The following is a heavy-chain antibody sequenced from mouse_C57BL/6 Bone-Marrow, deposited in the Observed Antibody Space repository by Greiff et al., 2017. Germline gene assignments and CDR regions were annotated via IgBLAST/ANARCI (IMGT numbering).Heavy chain of an antibody. J-gene: IGHJ4*01. CDR2: IWRGGST. CDR3: AKTSDYGDYYAMDY. Sequence: QVQLQQSGPGLVQPSQSLSITCTVSGFSLTSYGVHWVRQSPGKGLEWLGVIWRGGSTDYNAAFMSRLSITKDNSKSQVFFKMNSLQADDTAIYYCAKTSDYGDYYAMDYWGQGTSVTVSS. D-gene: IGHD2-4*01. CDR1: GFSLTSYG. V-gene: IGHV2-5*01.